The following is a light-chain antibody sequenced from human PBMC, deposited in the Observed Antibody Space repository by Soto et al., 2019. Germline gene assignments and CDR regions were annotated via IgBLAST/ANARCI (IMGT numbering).Light chain of an antibody. CDR1: SSDIGSHNF. CDR3: GSYTRGTPGLC. CDR2: GVS. J-gene: IGLJ7*01. V-gene: IGLV2-14*01. Sequence: QSALTQPASVSGSPGQSITISCTGTSSDIGSHNFVSWHQQHPGKAPNFMIYGVSTRPSGVSNRFSGTKSGNTASLTISGVRAEDGAEYNCGSYTRGTPGLCVGGTT.